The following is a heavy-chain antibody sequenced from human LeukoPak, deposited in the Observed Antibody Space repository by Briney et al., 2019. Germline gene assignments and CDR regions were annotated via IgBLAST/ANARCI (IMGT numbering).Heavy chain of an antibody. CDR2: IYHSGST. Sequence: SETLSLTCAVSGYSISSGYYWGRIRQPPGKGLEWIGSIYHSGSTYYNPSLKSRVTISVDTSKNQFSLKLSSVTAADTAVYYCARHTPRGSSLVYFDYWGQGTLVTVFS. V-gene: IGHV4-38-2*01. CDR1: GYSISSGYY. D-gene: IGHD6-13*01. J-gene: IGHJ4*02. CDR3: ARHTPRGSSLVYFDY.